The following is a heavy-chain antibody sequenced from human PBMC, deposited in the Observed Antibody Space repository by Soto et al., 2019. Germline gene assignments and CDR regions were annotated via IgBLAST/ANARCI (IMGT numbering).Heavy chain of an antibody. D-gene: IGHD3-10*01. CDR2: VSGNGLST. CDR3: AKVQGSGSGIYYFYYYGMDV. CDR1: GFTFSSYA. J-gene: IGHJ6*02. Sequence: VGSLRLSCAASGFTFSSYALSWVRQAPGKGLQCVSTVSGNGLSTYYADSVKGRFTISRDNSRNTLYLQMSSLRAEDTAVYYCAKVQGSGSGIYYFYYYGMDVWGQGTTVTVSS. V-gene: IGHV3-23*01.